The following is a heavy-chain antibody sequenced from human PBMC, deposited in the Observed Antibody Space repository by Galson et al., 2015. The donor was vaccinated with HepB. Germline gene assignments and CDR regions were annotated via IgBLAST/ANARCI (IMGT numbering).Heavy chain of an antibody. CDR2: TNEDGSRT. CDR1: GFTFSNYA. Sequence: SLRLSCAASGFTFSNYAMSWVRQVPGKGLLWVSRTNEDGSRTAYADSVRGRFTISRDNAKNTLYLQMNSLRDEDTAVYYCARDGYCSSTSCYPDYWGQGTLVTVSS. J-gene: IGHJ4*02. V-gene: IGHV3-74*01. D-gene: IGHD2-2*03. CDR3: ARDGYCSSTSCYPDY.